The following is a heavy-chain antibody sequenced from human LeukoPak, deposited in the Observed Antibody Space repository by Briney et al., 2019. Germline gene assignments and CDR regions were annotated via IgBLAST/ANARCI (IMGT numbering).Heavy chain of an antibody. J-gene: IGHJ6*02. CDR2: ISWDGGST. D-gene: IGHD6-13*01. Sequence: GGSLRLSCAASGFTFDDYAMHWVRQAPGKGLEWVSLISWDGGSTYYADSVKGRFTISRDNSKNSLYLQMNSLRAEDTALYYCAKDRVAAAVDYYYYYGMDVWGQGTTVTVSS. CDR1: GFTFDDYA. CDR3: AKDRVAAAVDYYYYYGMDV. V-gene: IGHV3-43D*04.